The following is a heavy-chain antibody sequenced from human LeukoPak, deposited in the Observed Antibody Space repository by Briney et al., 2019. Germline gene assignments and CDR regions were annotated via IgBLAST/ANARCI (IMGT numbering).Heavy chain of an antibody. Sequence: SETLSLTCTVSGGSISSSSYYWGWIRQPPGKGLEWIGSIYYSGSTYYNPSLKSRVTISVDTSKNQFSLKLSSVTTADTAVYYCARPLGGMVRGLIVQIPWFDWGQGTLVTVSS. CDR3: ARPLGGMVRGLIVQIPWFD. CDR1: GGSISSSSYY. J-gene: IGHJ1*01. D-gene: IGHD3-10*01. CDR2: IYYSGST. V-gene: IGHV4-39*01.